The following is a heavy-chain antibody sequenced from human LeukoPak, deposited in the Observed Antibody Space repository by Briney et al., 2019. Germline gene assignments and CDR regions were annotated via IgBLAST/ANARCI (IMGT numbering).Heavy chain of an antibody. CDR2: IHYSGST. CDR1: GGSISSYY. J-gene: IGHJ4*02. V-gene: IGHV4-59*01. Sequence: SETLFLTCTVSGGSISSYYWTWIRQPPGKGLEWIGYIHYSGSTTYDPSLKSRVTISVDTSKNQFSLRLNSVTAADTAVYYCARDQGQYGDYQVWGQGTLVTVSS. D-gene: IGHD4-17*01. CDR3: ARDQGQYGDYQV.